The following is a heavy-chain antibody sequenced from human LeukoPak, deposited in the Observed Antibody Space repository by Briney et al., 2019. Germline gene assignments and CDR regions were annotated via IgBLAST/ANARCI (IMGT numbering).Heavy chain of an antibody. J-gene: IGHJ4*02. CDR3: ARERGDYFDY. Sequence: SETLFLTCTVSGGSISSSSYYWGWIRQPPGKGLEWIGSIYYSGSTYYNPSLKSRVTISVDTSKNQFSLKLSSVTAADTAVYCCARERGDYFDYWGQGTLVTVSS. V-gene: IGHV4-39*07. CDR1: GGSISSSSYY. CDR2: IYYSGST. D-gene: IGHD3-10*01.